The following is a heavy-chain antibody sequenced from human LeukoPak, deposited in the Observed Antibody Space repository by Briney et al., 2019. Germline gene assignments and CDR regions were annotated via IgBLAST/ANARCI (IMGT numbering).Heavy chain of an antibody. D-gene: IGHD6-19*01. CDR2: IQTDASNT. Sequence: GGSLRLSCAASGFTFTTYWMHWVRQVPGKGLVWVSRIQTDASNTYYADSVKGRFTISRDNSKNTLYLQMSSLRAEDTAVYYCVKDSSGWYRGWFDPWGQGTLVTVSS. CDR1: GFTFTTYW. CDR3: VKDSSGWYRGWFDP. J-gene: IGHJ5*02. V-gene: IGHV3-74*01.